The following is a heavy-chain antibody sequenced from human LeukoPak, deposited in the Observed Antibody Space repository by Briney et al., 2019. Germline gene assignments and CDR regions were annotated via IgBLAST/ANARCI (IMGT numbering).Heavy chain of an antibody. CDR3: AKKGDYYDSSGYTSY. J-gene: IGHJ4*02. CDR2: ISGSGGST. CDR1: GFTFSSYA. Sequence: GGSPRLSCAASGFTFSSYAMSWVRQAPGKGLEWVSAISGSGGSTYYADSVKGRFTISRDNSKNTLYLQMNSLRAEDTAVYYCAKKGDYYDSSGYTSYWGQGTLVTVSS. D-gene: IGHD3-22*01. V-gene: IGHV3-23*01.